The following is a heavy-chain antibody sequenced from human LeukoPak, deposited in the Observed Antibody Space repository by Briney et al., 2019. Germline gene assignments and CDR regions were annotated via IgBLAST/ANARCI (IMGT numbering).Heavy chain of an antibody. D-gene: IGHD6-6*01. CDR2: ISGSGGSP. CDR3: AKDPNAARPFDY. J-gene: IGHJ4*02. V-gene: IGHV3-23*01. Sequence: GGSLRLSCAASGFTFSSYAMSWVRQAPGKGLEWVSAISGSGGSPYYADSVEGRFTISRDNSKNTLYLQMNTLRAEDTAVYYCAKDPNAARPFDYWGQGTLVTVSS. CDR1: GFTFSSYA.